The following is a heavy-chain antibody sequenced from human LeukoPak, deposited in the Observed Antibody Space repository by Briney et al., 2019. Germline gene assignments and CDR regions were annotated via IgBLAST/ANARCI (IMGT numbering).Heavy chain of an antibody. V-gene: IGHV1-2*02. Sequence: ASVKVSCKASGYTFTGYHIHWVRQAPGQGLEWMGWINPNGGGANSAQKFLGRVSMTRDTSISTVYMDLTSLRSDDTAVYFCARDSGSSGWDPTSFLDYWGRGTLVTVSS. D-gene: IGHD6-19*01. CDR2: INPNGGGA. J-gene: IGHJ4*02. CDR1: GYTFTGYH. CDR3: ARDSGSSGWDPTSFLDY.